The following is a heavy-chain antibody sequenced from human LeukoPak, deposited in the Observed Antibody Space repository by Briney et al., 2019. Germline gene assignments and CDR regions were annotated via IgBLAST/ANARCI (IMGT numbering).Heavy chain of an antibody. J-gene: IGHJ6*02. CDR3: ARDIVVVVAATPYYYYGMDV. D-gene: IGHD2-15*01. V-gene: IGHV1-69*04. CDR2: IIPILGIA. Sequence: SVKVSCKASGGTFSSYAISWVRQAPGQGLEWMGRIIPILGIANYAQKFQGRVTITADKSTSTAYMELSSLRSEDMAVYYCARDIVVVVAATPYYYYGMDVWGQGTTVTVSS. CDR1: GGTFSSYA.